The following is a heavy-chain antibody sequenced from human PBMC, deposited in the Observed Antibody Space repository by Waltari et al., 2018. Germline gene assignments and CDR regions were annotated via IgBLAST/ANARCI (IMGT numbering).Heavy chain of an antibody. J-gene: IGHJ4*02. CDR1: GYTFTRYA. CDR2: MNPNRGNT. Sequence: QVQLVQYGAEVKKPGASVKVSCKASGYTFTRYAINWVRQATGQRLEWTGWMNPNRGNTGYAQKFQGRVTMTRNTSISTAYMELSSLRSEDTAVYYCARGHYDFWSGYFYYYFDYWGQGTLVTVSS. D-gene: IGHD3-3*01. CDR3: ARGHYDFWSGYFYYYFDY. V-gene: IGHV1-8*01.